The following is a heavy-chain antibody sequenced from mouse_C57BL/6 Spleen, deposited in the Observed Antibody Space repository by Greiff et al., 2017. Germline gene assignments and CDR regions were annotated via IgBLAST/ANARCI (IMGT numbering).Heavy chain of an antibody. CDR2: INPNNGGT. CDR1: GYTFTDYY. J-gene: IGHJ3*01. Sequence: EVKLQQSGPELVKPGASVKISCKASGYTFTDYYMNWVKQSHGKSLEWIGDINPNNGGTSYNQKFKGKATLTVDKSSSTAYMELRSLTSEDSAVYYCANWDGGFAYWGQGTLVTVSA. V-gene: IGHV1-26*01. D-gene: IGHD4-1*01. CDR3: ANWDGGFAY.